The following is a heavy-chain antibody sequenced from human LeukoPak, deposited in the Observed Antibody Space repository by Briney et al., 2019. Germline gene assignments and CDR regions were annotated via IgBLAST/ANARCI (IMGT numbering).Heavy chain of an antibody. CDR2: IYYSGST. V-gene: IGHV4-59*12. CDR1: GGSISSYY. D-gene: IGHD2-2*01. J-gene: IGHJ5*02. Sequence: SETLSLTCTVSGGSISSYYWSWIRQPPGKGLEWIGYIYYSGSTNYNPSLQGRVTISLDTSKNQFSLKLSSVTAADTAVYYCARTDIVVVPAAMTPPGTNWFDPWGQGTLVTVSS. CDR3: ARTDIVVVPAAMTPPGTNWFDP.